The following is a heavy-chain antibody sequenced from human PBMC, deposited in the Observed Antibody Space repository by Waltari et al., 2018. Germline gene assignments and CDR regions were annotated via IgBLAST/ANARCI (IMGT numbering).Heavy chain of an antibody. CDR3: ARDRYYDFWSGYWGAFDY. Sequence: QVQLVQSGAEVKKPGASVKVSCKASGYTFTGYYMHWVRQAPGQGLEWMGWINPNSCGTNDAQKFQGRVTMTRDTSISTAYMELSRLRSDDTAVYYCARDRYYDFWSGYWGAFDYWGQGTLVTVSS. J-gene: IGHJ4*02. CDR2: INPNSCGT. V-gene: IGHV1-2*02. D-gene: IGHD3-3*01. CDR1: GYTFTGYY.